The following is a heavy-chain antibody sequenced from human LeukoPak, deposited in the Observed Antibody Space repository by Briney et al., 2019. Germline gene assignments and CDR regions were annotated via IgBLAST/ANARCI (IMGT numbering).Heavy chain of an antibody. CDR3: ARALYDFWSGYSLRFDY. Sequence: ASVKVSCMDSGYTLTSYYMHLVRRAPGQGREWMGRVNANSGGTNYAQKLRGRGTMTRDTSISTAYMELSRLRSDDTAVYYCARALYDFWSGYSLRFDYWGQGTLVTVSS. V-gene: IGHV1-2*06. CDR1: GYTLTSYY. J-gene: IGHJ4*02. CDR2: VNANSGGT. D-gene: IGHD3-3*01.